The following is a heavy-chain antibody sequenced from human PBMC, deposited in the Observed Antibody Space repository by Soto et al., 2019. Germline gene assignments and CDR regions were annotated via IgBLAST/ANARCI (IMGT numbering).Heavy chain of an antibody. D-gene: IGHD3-3*01. Sequence: PWGCLRLSCIWSGLAFRDYEMNWVRQAPGKGLEWVAHISSGAFTIYYADSVRGRFTVSRDNAKNSLYLQMNSLRDEDAAVYYCARTSSIATVNYYGMDVWGQGTTVTVSS. CDR3: ARTSSIATVNYYGMDV. J-gene: IGHJ6*02. V-gene: IGHV3-48*03. CDR1: GLAFRDYE. CDR2: ISSGAFTI.